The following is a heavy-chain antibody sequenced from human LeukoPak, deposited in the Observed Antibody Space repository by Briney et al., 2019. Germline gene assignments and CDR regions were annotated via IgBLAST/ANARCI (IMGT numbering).Heavy chain of an antibody. CDR1: GFTFREYF. CDR2: ISYNGEET. J-gene: IGHJ5*02. V-gene: IGHV3-64*01. Sequence: PGGSLRLSCAGSGFTFREYFMHWVRQAPGKGLEYLSVISYNGEETYYANSVKGRFTISRDNSKNTLYLQMGSLRAEDTAIYFCARDPSVGGFSGSELDLWGQETLVTVSS. D-gene: IGHD3-16*01. CDR3: ARDPSVGGFSGSELDL.